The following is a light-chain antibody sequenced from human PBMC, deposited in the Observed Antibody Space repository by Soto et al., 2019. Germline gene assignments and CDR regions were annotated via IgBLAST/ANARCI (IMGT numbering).Light chain of an antibody. J-gene: IGLJ1*01. Sequence: QSVLTQPASVSGSPGQSITISCTGTSSDVGGYNYVSWYQQHPGKAPKHMIYEVSNRPSGVSNRFSGSKSGNTASLTISGLQAEDEADYYCSSYTSSSTRVFGTGTKVTVL. CDR3: SSYTSSSTRV. V-gene: IGLV2-14*01. CDR2: EVS. CDR1: SSDVGGYNY.